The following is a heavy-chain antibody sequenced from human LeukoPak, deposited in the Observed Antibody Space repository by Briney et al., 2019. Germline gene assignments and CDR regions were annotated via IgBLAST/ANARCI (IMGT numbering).Heavy chain of an antibody. J-gene: IGHJ6*03. CDR1: GYTFTSYG. V-gene: IGHV1-18*01. CDR2: ISAYNGNT. D-gene: IGHD2-2*01. CDR3: ARDVVVVPAAKGEVDYYYYYMDV. Sequence: ASVKVSCKASGYTFTSYGISWVRQAPGQGREWMGWISAYNGNTNYAQKLQGRVSMTTDTSTSTAYMELRSLNSHITAVYYCARDVVVVPAAKGEVDYYYYYMDVWGKGTTVTVSS.